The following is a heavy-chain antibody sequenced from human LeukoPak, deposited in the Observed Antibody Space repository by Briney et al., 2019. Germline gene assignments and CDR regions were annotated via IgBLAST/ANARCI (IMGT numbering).Heavy chain of an antibody. CDR3: ARLPYSSSPADY. CDR1: GFTFSSYS. Sequence: GGSLRLSCAASGFTFSSYSMNWVRQAPGKGLEWVSYISTSSSTLYYADSVKGRFTISRDNAKNTLYLQMNSLRAEDTAVYYCARLPYSSSPADYWGQGTLVTASS. J-gene: IGHJ4*02. D-gene: IGHD2-2*01. V-gene: IGHV3-48*04. CDR2: ISTSSSTL.